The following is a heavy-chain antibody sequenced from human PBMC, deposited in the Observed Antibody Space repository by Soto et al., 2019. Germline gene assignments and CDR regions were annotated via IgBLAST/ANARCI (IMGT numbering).Heavy chain of an antibody. J-gene: IGHJ4*01. Sequence: PGGSLRISYGGPGFRFGVYWMSCALQAPGSGLEWLATINWHASEKKYADCVKGRFTTSRDNAKNSLYLQMDRLRAEDTAIYYCERDSGYGSRSSVNHYLDYWGHGTLVTVSS. CDR2: INWHASEK. CDR1: GFRFGVYW. V-gene: IGHV3-7*01. D-gene: IGHD3-10*01. CDR3: ERDSGYGSRSSVNHYLDY.